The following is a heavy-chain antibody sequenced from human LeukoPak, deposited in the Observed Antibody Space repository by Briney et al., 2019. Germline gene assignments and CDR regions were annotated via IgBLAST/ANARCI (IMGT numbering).Heavy chain of an antibody. CDR2: ISSDGTSA. D-gene: IGHD3-22*01. Sequence: SCGASRFTFSSHRMYWVRHAQWEAPAWVARISSDGTSAVYADSVRGRFTVSRDNAKSTMFLQMDSLRAEDTAVYYCVRLTFYEGRGHYPDHWGQGTLVTVSS. CDR1: RFTFSSHR. J-gene: IGHJ4*02. CDR3: VRLTFYEGRGHYPDH. V-gene: IGHV3-74*01.